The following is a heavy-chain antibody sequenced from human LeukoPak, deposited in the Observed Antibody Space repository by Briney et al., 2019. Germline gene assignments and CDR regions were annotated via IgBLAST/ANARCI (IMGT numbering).Heavy chain of an antibody. J-gene: IGHJ6*02. CDR1: GGSFSGYY. Sequence: SETLPLTCAVYGGSFSGYYWSWIRQPPGKGLEWIGEINHSGSTNYNPSLKSRVTISVDTSKNQCSLMLSSVTAADTAVYYCARGPPHYYYGMDVWGQGTTVTVSS. CDR3: ARGPPHYYYGMDV. CDR2: INHSGST. V-gene: IGHV4-34*01.